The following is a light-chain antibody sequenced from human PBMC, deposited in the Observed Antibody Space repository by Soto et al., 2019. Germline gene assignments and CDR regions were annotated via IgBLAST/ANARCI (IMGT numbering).Light chain of an antibody. CDR1: SSDIGSYHL. CDR3: AAWDDGLRAVV. CDR2: EGS. Sequence: QSALTQPASVSGSPRQSITISCTGTSSDIGSYHLVSWYQQHPGKAPKLIIYEGSKRPSGVSNRFSGSKSGNTASLTISGLQTEDEADYYCAAWDDGLRAVVFGGGTQLTVL. V-gene: IGLV2-23*01. J-gene: IGLJ2*01.